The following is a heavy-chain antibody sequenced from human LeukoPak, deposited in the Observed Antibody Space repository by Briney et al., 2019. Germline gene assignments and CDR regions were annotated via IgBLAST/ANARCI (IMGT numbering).Heavy chain of an antibody. J-gene: IGHJ5*02. CDR1: GVSISSYY. D-gene: IGHD1-26*01. V-gene: IGHV4-59*08. CDR2: IYYSGSA. Sequence: SETLSLTCTVSGVSISSYYWSWIRQPPGKGLEWIGYIYYSGSANYNPSLKSRVTISVDMSKNQFSLILSSVTAADTAVYYCARHGPYLGRLGWFDPWGQGTLVTVSS. CDR3: ARHGPYLGRLGWFDP.